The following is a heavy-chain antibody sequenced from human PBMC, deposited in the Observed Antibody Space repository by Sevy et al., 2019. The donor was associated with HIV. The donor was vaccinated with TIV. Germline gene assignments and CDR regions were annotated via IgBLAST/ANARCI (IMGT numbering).Heavy chain of an antibody. CDR1: GFIFISYA. V-gene: IGHV3-23*01. CDR2: ISGSGGRT. CDR3: AKEELSGFY. J-gene: IGHJ4*02. D-gene: IGHD6-19*01. Sequence: GGSLRLSCAASGFIFISYAMSWVRQAPGKGLEWVSSISGSGGRTYYADSVKGRFTVSRDNSKNMLYLQMNSLRAEDTAVYYCAKEELSGFYWGQGTLVTVSS.